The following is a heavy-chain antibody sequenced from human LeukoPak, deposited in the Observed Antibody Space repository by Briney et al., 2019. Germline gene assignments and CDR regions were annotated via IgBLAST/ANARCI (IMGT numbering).Heavy chain of an antibody. CDR3: ARDLLVEMATTGGFDY. CDR1: GYTFSPYA. J-gene: IGHJ4*02. D-gene: IGHD5-24*01. V-gene: IGHV3-30-3*01. Sequence: GGSLRLSCAASGYTFSPYAMHWVRQAPGKGLRWVAVISSDGGNKYYADSVQGRFTISRDNSKNTLYLQMNSLRAEDTAVYYCARDLLVEMATTGGFDYWGQGTLVTVSS. CDR2: ISSDGGNK.